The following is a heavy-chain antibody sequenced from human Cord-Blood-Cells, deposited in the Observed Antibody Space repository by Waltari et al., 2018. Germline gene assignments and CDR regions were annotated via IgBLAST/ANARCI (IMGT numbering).Heavy chain of an antibody. Sequence: QVQLQESGPGLVKPSETLSLTCTVSGGAISSYYCSWVRQPPGKGLEWIGYIYYSGSTNYNPSLKSRVTISVDTSKNQFSLKLSSVTAADTAVYYCARGDVGYSYGYFDYWGQGTLVTVSS. CDR1: GGAISSYY. D-gene: IGHD5-18*01. J-gene: IGHJ4*02. CDR3: ARGDVGYSYGYFDY. CDR2: IYYSGST. V-gene: IGHV4-59*01.